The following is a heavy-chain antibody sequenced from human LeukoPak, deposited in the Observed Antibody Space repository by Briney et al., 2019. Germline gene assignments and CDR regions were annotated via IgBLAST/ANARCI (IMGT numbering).Heavy chain of an antibody. CDR3: ARLVVVVVAAISWFDP. CDR2: INHSGST. Sequence: SETLSLTCAVYGGSFSGYYWSWIRQPPGKGLEWIGEINHSGSTNYNPSLKSRVTISVDTSKNHFSLKLSSVTAADTAVYYCARLVVVVVAAISWFDPWGQGTLVTVSS. V-gene: IGHV4-34*01. D-gene: IGHD2-15*01. J-gene: IGHJ5*02. CDR1: GGSFSGYY.